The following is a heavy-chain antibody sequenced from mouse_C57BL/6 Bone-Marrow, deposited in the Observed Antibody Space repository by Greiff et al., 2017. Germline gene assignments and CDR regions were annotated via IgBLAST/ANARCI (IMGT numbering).Heavy chain of an antibody. J-gene: IGHJ2*01. CDR2: IWNGGGT. Sequence: QVQLQQSGPGLVAPSQSLSITCTVSGFSLTSYAISWVRQPPGKGLEWLGVIWNGGGTNYTSALKSRLSISNDNSKSQVFLKMNSLQTDDTARYYCARNGNYYFDYWGQGTTLTVSS. V-gene: IGHV2-9-1*01. D-gene: IGHD2-1*01. CDR1: GFSLTSYA. CDR3: ARNGNYYFDY.